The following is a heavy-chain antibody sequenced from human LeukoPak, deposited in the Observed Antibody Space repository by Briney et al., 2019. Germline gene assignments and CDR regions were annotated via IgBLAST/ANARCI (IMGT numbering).Heavy chain of an antibody. CDR1: GFTFSNFG. D-gene: IGHD2-21*02. CDR2: ISYDGNNK. J-gene: IGHJ4*02. CDR3: AKDVAGDPTIDY. V-gene: IGHV3-30*18. Sequence: GGSLRLSCVVSGFTFSNFGMSWVRQAPGKGLEWVAVISYDGNNKYYADSVKGRFTISRDNSKNTLYLQMNSLRAEDTAVYYCAKDVAGDPTIDYWGQGTLVTVSS.